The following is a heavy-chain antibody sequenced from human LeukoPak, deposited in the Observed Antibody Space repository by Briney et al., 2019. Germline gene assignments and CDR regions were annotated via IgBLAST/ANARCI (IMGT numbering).Heavy chain of an antibody. CDR3: AKSGTVVSGTYYFDY. D-gene: IGHD1-26*01. CDR1: GFTFDDYT. CDR2: INWDGGST. Sequence: GGSLRLSCAASGFTFDDYTMHWVRQAPGKGLEWVSLINWDGGSTSYADSVKGRFTISRDNNKNPLYLQMNSLRTEDTALYYCAKSGTVVSGTYYFDYWGQGTLVTVSS. J-gene: IGHJ4*02. V-gene: IGHV3-43*01.